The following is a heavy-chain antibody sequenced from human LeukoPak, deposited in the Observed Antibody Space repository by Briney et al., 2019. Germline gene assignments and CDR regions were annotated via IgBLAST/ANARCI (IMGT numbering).Heavy chain of an antibody. D-gene: IGHD3-10*01. Sequence: ASVKVSCKASGYTFTGYYMHWVRQAPGQGLEWMGWINPNSGGTNYAQKFQGRVTMTRDTSISIAYMELSRLRSDDTAVYYCARRMVRGVGYDPWGQGTLVTVSS. J-gene: IGHJ5*02. CDR3: ARRMVRGVGYDP. CDR2: INPNSGGT. CDR1: GYTFTGYY. V-gene: IGHV1-2*02.